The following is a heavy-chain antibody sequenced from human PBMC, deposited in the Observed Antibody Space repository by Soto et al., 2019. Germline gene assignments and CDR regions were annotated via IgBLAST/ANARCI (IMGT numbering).Heavy chain of an antibody. CDR3: ARDNGQWLVNWFAP. J-gene: IGHJ5*02. CDR2: IYHSGST. CDR1: SYTVWIADD. Sequence: PSECLSLSCAVCSYTVWIADDAGWIKQPPGKGLEWIGSIYHSGSTYYNPSLKSRVTISVDTSKNQFSLKLSSVTAADTAVYYCARDNGQWLVNWFAPWGQGTLVTVSS. D-gene: IGHD6-19*01. V-gene: IGHV4-38-2*02.